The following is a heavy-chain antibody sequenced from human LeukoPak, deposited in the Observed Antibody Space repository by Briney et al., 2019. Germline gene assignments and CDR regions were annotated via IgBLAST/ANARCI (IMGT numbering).Heavy chain of an antibody. J-gene: IGHJ5*02. V-gene: IGHV1-2*02. CDR1: GYTFTGYY. CDR2: INPNSGGT. Sequence: ASVKVSCKASGYTFTGYYIHWVRQAPGQGLEWMGWINPNSGGTNYAQKVQGRVTMTRDTSISTAYMELSRLRSDDTAVYYCARAADVLLWFGEASRFDPWGQGTLVTVSS. D-gene: IGHD3-10*01. CDR3: ARAADVLLWFGEASRFDP.